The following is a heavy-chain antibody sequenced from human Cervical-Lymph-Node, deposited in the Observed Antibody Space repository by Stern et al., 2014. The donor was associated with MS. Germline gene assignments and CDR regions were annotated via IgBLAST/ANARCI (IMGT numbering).Heavy chain of an antibody. D-gene: IGHD6-13*01. J-gene: IGHJ6*02. Sequence: VQLGQSGAEVKKPGESLKISCKGSGYSFTNYWIGWVRQMPGKGLEWMGVIYPGDSDTRYSPSFQGRVTISADKSISTAYLQWSSLKASDTAMYYCARHRQQTLYGMDVWGQGTMVTVSS. CDR1: GYSFTNYW. CDR3: ARHRQQTLYGMDV. CDR2: IYPGDSDT. V-gene: IGHV5-51*01.